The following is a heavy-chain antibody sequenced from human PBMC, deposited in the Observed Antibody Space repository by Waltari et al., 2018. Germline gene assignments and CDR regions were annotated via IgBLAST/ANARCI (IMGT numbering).Heavy chain of an antibody. Sequence: QVQLVQSGAEVKKPGSSVKVSCKASGGTFSSYAISWVRQAPGQGLEWMGGIIPIFGTANYAQKFQGRVTITADESTSTAYMELSSLISEDTAVYYCARPTRIAAVNPTGYYYGMDVWGQGTTVTVSS. V-gene: IGHV1-69*01. CDR2: IIPIFGTA. D-gene: IGHD6-13*01. CDR1: GGTFSSYA. CDR3: ARPTRIAAVNPTGYYYGMDV. J-gene: IGHJ6*02.